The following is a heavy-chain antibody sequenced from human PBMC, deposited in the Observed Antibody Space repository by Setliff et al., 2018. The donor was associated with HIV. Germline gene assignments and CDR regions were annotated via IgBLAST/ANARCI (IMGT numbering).Heavy chain of an antibody. Sequence: PSETLSLTCSVSGASMSGFYWNWIRQPAGKGLEWIGRIHSGGNTNHNPSLKSRITMSVDTSKNQFSLKVSSVTAADTAVYYCARDRVGSRHDAFEIWGQGTMVTVS. D-gene: IGHD1-26*01. CDR3: ARDRVGSRHDAFEI. J-gene: IGHJ3*02. V-gene: IGHV4-4*07. CDR1: GASMSGFY. CDR2: IHSGGNT.